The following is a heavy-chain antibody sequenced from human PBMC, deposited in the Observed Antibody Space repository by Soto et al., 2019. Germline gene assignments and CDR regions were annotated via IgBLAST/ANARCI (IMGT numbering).Heavy chain of an antibody. V-gene: IGHV1-8*02. CDR2: MNPINGAT. J-gene: IGHJ6*02. CDR1: GYDFTAYD. D-gene: IGHD6-13*01. CDR3: GRGPSPRAPAGGTPYYYAMDV. Sequence: ASVKVSCKASGYDFTAYDINWVRQASGQGLEWMGWMNPINGATGSARRFQGRVSMTRNTATATAYLESTSLRSDDSAVYYCGRGPSPRAPAGGTPYYYAMDVWGQGTTVTVSS.